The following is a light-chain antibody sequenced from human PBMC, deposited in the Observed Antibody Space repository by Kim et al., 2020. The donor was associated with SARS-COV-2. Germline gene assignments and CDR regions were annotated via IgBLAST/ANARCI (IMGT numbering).Light chain of an antibody. CDR3: CKPLQTKFT. CDR2: SVS. V-gene: IGKV2-28*01. CDR1: QSLLHTTGDIH. J-gene: IGKJ2*01. Sequence: DIVMTQSPLSLPVTPGEPASISCRSSQSLLHTTGDIHLDWYLQKPGQPPQLLIYSVSSRASGVPDRFSGSGSGTDFTLKISRVGADEAGINYCCKPLQTKFTFGRGPSWRS.